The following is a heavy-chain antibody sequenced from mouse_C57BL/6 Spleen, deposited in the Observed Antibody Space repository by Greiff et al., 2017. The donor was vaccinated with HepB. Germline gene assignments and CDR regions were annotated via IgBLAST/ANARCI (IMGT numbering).Heavy chain of an antibody. CDR1: GFSLTSYG. J-gene: IGHJ1*03. V-gene: IGHV2-2*01. D-gene: IGHD2-5*01. Sequence: QVQLKESGPGLVQPSQSLSITCTVSGFSLTSYGVHWVRQSPGKGLEWLGVIWSGGSTDYNAAFISRLSISKDNSKSQVFFKMNSLQADDTAIYYCARNPYSNYEWYFDVWGTGTTVTVSS. CDR2: IWSGGST. CDR3: ARNPYSNYEWYFDV.